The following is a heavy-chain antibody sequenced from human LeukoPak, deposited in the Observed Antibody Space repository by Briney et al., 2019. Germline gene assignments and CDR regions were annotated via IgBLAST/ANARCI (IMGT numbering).Heavy chain of an antibody. J-gene: IGHJ5*02. Sequence: SVKVSCKASGGTFSSYAISWVRQAPGQGLEWMGGIIPIFGTANYAQKFQGRVTITADESTSTAYMELSSLRSEDTAVYYCARDSSSWTNWFDPWGQGALVTVSS. V-gene: IGHV1-69*13. CDR2: IIPIFGTA. D-gene: IGHD6-13*01. CDR1: GGTFSSYA. CDR3: ARDSSSWTNWFDP.